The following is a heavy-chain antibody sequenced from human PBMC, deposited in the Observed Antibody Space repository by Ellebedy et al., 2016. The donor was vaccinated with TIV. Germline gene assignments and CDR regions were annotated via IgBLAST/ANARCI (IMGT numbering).Heavy chain of an antibody. V-gene: IGHV3-23*01. Sequence: GESLKISCVASGFIFTNYAMSWVRQAPGKGLEWVAGISSSDGRTYYTDSVQGRFSISRDNSRNTLYLQMYSLGVDDTAIYYCAKEIATIGVPVFDYWGQGTRVTVSS. CDR1: GFIFTNYA. CDR2: ISSSDGRT. CDR3: AKEIATIGVPVFDY. D-gene: IGHD2-8*01. J-gene: IGHJ4*02.